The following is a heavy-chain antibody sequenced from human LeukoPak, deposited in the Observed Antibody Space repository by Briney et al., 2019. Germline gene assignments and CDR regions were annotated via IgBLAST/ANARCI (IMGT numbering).Heavy chain of an antibody. D-gene: IGHD1-26*01. CDR2: IIPIFGTA. CDR3: ARPLVGATGDWFDP. J-gene: IGHJ5*02. CDR1: GGTFSSYA. V-gene: IGHV1-69*05. Sequence: SVKVSCKASGGTFSSYAISLVRQAPGQGLEWMGRIIPIFGTANYAQKFQGRVTITTDESTSTAYMELSSLRSEDTAVYYCARPLVGATGDWFDPWGQGTLVTVSS.